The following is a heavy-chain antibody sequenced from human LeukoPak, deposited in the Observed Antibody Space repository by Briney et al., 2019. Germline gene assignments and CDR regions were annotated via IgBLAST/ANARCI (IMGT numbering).Heavy chain of an antibody. D-gene: IGHD4-17*01. V-gene: IGHV4-59*11. CDR2: IHYSGST. CDR3: ARDTGYGDSAHFDY. J-gene: IGHJ4*02. CDR1: GASISSHY. Sequence: SETLSLTCSVSGASISSHYWSWIRQPPGKGLEWIGYIHYSGSTNCNPSLKSRVTISLGTSKNQFSLKLSSVTAADTAVYYCARDTGYGDSAHFDYWGQGTLVTVSS.